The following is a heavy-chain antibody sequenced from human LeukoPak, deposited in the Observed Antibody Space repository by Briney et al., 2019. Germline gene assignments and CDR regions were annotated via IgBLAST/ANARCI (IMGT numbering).Heavy chain of an antibody. Sequence: GESLRISCHGSGYXFTAYWICWVRQMPGKGLEWVGIIHPGDPDTRYSPSFQGQVTISADKSITTAYLQWSSLKASDTAMYYCGRHQHSGSYGAFDIWGQGTMVTVSS. D-gene: IGHD1-26*01. V-gene: IGHV5-51*01. J-gene: IGHJ3*02. CDR3: GRHQHSGSYGAFDI. CDR2: IHPGDPDT. CDR1: GYXFTAYW.